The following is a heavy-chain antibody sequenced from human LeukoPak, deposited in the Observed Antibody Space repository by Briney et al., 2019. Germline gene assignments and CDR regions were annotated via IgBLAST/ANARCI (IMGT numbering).Heavy chain of an antibody. J-gene: IGHJ6*03. CDR3: AREGYGSGSYYPYYMDA. V-gene: IGHV3-30*04. Sequence: GGSLRLSCAASGFTFSNYAMHWVRQAPGKGLEWLAVLSFDGSNKYYAESVKGRFTISRDNSKNTLFLQMHSLRAEDTAVYYCAREGYGSGSYYPYYMDAWGKGTTVTVSS. D-gene: IGHD3-10*01. CDR2: LSFDGSNK. CDR1: GFTFSNYA.